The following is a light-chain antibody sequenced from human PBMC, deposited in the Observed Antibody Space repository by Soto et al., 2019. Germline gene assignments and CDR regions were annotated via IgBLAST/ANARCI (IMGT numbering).Light chain of an antibody. CDR3: QQSNSFPRT. CDR2: AAS. Sequence: DIQMTQSPSFVSASVGDRVTITCRASQAVSTWLAWYQQKPGDAPKLLIYAASTLQSGVPSRFSGSGSGTDFTLTIRSLQPEDFATSYCQQSNSFPRTFGGGTKVEIK. J-gene: IGKJ4*01. V-gene: IGKV1-12*01. CDR1: QAVSTW.